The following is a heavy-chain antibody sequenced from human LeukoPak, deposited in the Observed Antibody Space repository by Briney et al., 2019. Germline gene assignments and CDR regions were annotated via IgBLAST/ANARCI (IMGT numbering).Heavy chain of an antibody. CDR2: INPSGGST. V-gene: IGHV1-46*01. CDR1: GYTFTSYY. J-gene: IGHJ4*02. CDR3: ARGSTYYDSSGQVPSDY. D-gene: IGHD3-22*01. Sequence: ASVKVSCTASGYTFTSYYMHWVRQAPGQGLEWMGIINPSGGSTSYAQKFQGRVTMTRDTSTSTVYMELSSLRSEDTAVYYCARGSTYYDSSGQVPSDYWGQGTLVTVSS.